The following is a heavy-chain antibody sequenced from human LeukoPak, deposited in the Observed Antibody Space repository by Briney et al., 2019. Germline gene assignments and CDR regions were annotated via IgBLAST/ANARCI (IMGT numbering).Heavy chain of an antibody. D-gene: IGHD3-10*01. Sequence: GGSLRLSCAASGFTFGSYGMHWVRQAPGKGLEWVAFVRYDGSNKYYADSVKGRFTISRDNTKNLLYLQMNSLRVEDTAVYYCARRFGDWGQGALVTVSS. CDR3: ARRFGD. J-gene: IGHJ4*02. CDR2: VRYDGSNK. CDR1: GFTFGSYG. V-gene: IGHV3-30*02.